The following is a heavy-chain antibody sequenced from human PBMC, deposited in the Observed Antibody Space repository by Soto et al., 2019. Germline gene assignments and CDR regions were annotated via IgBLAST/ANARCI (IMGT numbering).Heavy chain of an antibody. CDR1: GGTFSSYR. CDR2: IVPIYRTA. J-gene: IGHJ4*02. D-gene: IGHD6-13*01. V-gene: IGHV1-69*13. Sequence: SSVKVSCKASGGTFSSYRINWVRRAPGQGLEWVGGIVPIYRTADYAQKFQGRVTITADESARTSYMELRSLKSQDTAVYYCVRDSGAKLSSTWGQGTRVTVAS. CDR3: VRDSGAKLSST.